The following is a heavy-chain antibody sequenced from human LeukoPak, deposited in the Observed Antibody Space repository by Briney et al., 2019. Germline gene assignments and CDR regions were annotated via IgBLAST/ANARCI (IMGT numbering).Heavy chain of an antibody. V-gene: IGHV3-30*01. J-gene: IGHJ4*02. Sequence: GGSLRLSCAASGFTFSSYAMHWVRQAPGKGLEWVAVISYDGSNKYYADSVKGRFTISRDNSKNTLYLQMNSLRAEDTAVYYCARGNSGGYPMDYWGQGTLVTVSS. CDR2: ISYDGSNK. D-gene: IGHD1-26*01. CDR3: ARGNSGGYPMDY. CDR1: GFTFSSYA.